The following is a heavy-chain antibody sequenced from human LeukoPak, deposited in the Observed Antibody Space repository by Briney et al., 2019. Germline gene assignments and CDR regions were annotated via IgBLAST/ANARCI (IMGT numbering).Heavy chain of an antibody. CDR2: IRSKVKNYAT. J-gene: IGHJ4*02. CDR1: VFTFSESH. D-gene: IGHD3-10*01. CDR3: TTIGSGNYYRDY. V-gene: IGHV3-73*01. Sequence: LRLSCPPSVFTFSESHKYLLRQPAGNAREGVGRIRSKVKNYATEYAASVKGRFIISRDDSQNTAYLQITSLKTEDTAVYFCTTIGSGNYYRDYWGQGTLVTVPS.